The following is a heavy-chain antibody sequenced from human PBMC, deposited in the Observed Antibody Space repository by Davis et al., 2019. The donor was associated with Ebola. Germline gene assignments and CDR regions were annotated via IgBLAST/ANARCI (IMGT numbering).Heavy chain of an antibody. CDR2: IYYSGST. Sequence: SETLSLTCTVSGGSISSYYWSWIRQPPGKGLEWIGYIYYSGSTNYNPSLKSRVTISVDTSKNQFSLKLSSVTAADTAVYYCARRRGVTDDAFDIWGQGTMVTVSS. CDR3: ARRRGVTDDAFDI. CDR1: GGSISSYY. D-gene: IGHD5-18*01. J-gene: IGHJ3*02. V-gene: IGHV4-59*08.